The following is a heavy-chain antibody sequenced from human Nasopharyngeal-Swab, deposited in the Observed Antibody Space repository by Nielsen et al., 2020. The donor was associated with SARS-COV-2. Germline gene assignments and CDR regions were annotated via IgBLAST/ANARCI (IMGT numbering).Heavy chain of an antibody. CDR2: IWNDGGNK. J-gene: IGHJ4*02. D-gene: IGHD1-7*01. V-gene: IGHV3-33*01. CDR1: GFTFTTYG. Sequence: GGSLRLSCATSGFTFTTYGMHWVRQSLGKGLEWVAVIWNDGGNKYYADSVKGRFTISRDNSMNTLHLQMNSLRAEDTAVYYCARAGALSAGTPTSWIDYWGQGTLVTVSS. CDR3: ARAGALSAGTPTSWIDY.